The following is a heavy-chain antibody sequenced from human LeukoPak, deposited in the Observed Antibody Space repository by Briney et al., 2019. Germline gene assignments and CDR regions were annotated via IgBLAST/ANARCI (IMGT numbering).Heavy chain of an antibody. Sequence: GASVKVSCKASGYTFTGYYMHWVRQAPGQGLEWMGWINPNSGGTNYAQKFQGRVTMTRDTSISTAYMELSRLRSDDTAVYYCARDKKKKYGSGSSGYMDVWGKGTTVTISS. CDR1: GYTFTGYY. J-gene: IGHJ6*03. V-gene: IGHV1-2*02. CDR3: ARDKKKKYGSGSSGYMDV. CDR2: INPNSGGT. D-gene: IGHD3-10*01.